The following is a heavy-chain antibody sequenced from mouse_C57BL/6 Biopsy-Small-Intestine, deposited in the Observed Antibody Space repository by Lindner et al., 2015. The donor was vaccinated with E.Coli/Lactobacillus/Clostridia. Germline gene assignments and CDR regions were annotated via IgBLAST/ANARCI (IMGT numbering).Heavy chain of an antibody. CDR2: FYPRSDII. Sequence: VQLQESGAELVKPGASVKLSCKASGYTFTEYTIHWVKQRSGQGLEWIGWFYPRSDIIKYNEKFKDKATLTADKSSNTVYMELSRLTSEDSAVYFCARHEEGDFAWFAYWGQGTLVTVSA. J-gene: IGHJ3*01. CDR1: GYTFTEYT. D-gene: IGHD3-3*01. CDR3: ARHEEGDFAWFAY. V-gene: IGHV1-62-2*01.